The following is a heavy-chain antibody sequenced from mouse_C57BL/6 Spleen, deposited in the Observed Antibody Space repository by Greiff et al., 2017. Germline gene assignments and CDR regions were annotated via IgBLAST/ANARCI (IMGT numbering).Heavy chain of an antibody. Sequence: VKLVESGPGLVQPSQSLSITCTVSGFSLPSYGVHWVRQSPGKGLEWLGVIWRGGSTDYNAAFMSRLSITKDNSKSQVFFKMNSLQADDTAIYYCAKNYYGSSYGYFDVWGTGTTVTVSS. D-gene: IGHD1-1*01. CDR1: GFSLPSYG. V-gene: IGHV2-5*01. J-gene: IGHJ1*03. CDR3: AKNYYGSSYGYFDV. CDR2: IWRGGST.